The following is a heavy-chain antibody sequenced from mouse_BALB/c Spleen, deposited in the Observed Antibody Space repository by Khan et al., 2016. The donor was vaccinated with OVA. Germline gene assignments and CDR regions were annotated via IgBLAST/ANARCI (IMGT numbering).Heavy chain of an antibody. D-gene: IGHD2-2*01. CDR1: GFTFSTYT. CDR3: TSGNDGYFDV. CDR2: ISSDGSYT. Sequence: EVQLQESGGGLVKPGGSLKLSCAASGFTFSTYTMSWVRQTPEKRLEWVATISSDGSYTYYPDSVKGRFTISRDNAKNTLYLQMSSLKSEDTSMYYCTSGNDGYFDVWGAGTTVTVSS. J-gene: IGHJ1*01. V-gene: IGHV5-6-4*01.